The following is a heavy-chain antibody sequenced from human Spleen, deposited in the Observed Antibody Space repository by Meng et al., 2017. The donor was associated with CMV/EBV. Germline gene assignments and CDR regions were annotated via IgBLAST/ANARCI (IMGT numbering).Heavy chain of an antibody. J-gene: IGHJ5*02. D-gene: IGHD2-2*01. V-gene: IGHV3-21*01. CDR2: ISSSSSYI. CDR1: GFTFSSYS. Sequence: GESLKISCAASGFTFSSYSMNWVRQAPGKGLEWVSSISSSSSYIYYADSVKGRFTISRDNAKNSLYLQMNSLRAEDTAVYYCARDGRSTSNNWFDPWGQGTLVTVSS. CDR3: ARDGRSTSNNWFDP.